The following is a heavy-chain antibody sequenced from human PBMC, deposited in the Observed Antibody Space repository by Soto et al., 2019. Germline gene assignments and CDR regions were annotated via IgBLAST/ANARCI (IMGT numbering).Heavy chain of an antibody. V-gene: IGHV1-18*01. CDR2: ISAYNGNT. Sequence: GASVKVSCKASGYTFTSYGISWVRQAPGQGLEWMGWISAYNGNTNYAQKLQGRVTMTTDTSTSTAYMELRSLRSDDTAVYYCARDRGYCSSTSCYASRWFDPWGQGTLVTVSS. CDR3: ARDRGYCSSTSCYASRWFDP. D-gene: IGHD2-2*01. CDR1: GYTFTSYG. J-gene: IGHJ5*02.